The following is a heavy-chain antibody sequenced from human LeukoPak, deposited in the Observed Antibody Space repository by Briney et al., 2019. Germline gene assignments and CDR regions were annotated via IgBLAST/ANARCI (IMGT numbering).Heavy chain of an antibody. J-gene: IGHJ4*02. CDR1: SYTFTSYG. Sequence: GASVKVSCKASSYTFTSYGISWVRQAPGQGLEWMGWISAYNGNTNYAQKLQGRVTMTTDTSTSTAYMELRSLRSDDTAVYYCARDIAVAGTGGLFDYWGQGTLVTVPS. V-gene: IGHV1-18*01. CDR2: ISAYNGNT. CDR3: ARDIAVAGTGGLFDY. D-gene: IGHD6-19*01.